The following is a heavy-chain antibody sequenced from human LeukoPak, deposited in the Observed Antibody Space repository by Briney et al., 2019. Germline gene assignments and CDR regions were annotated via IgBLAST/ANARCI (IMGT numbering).Heavy chain of an antibody. J-gene: IGHJ2*01. D-gene: IGHD3-22*01. CDR3: ARTPDTSGYNYWYFDL. V-gene: IGHV4-61*08. Sequence: SETLSLTCTVSGGSISSGGYYWSWIRQPPGKGLEWIGYLSNRGSTNYNPSLQSRVAISVDTSKNRFSLRLSSVTAADTAVYYCARTPDTSGYNYWYFDLWGRGSLVTVSS. CDR1: GGSISSGGYY. CDR2: LSNRGST.